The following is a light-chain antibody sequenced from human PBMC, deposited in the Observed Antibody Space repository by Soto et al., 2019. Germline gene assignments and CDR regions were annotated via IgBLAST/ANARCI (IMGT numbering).Light chain of an antibody. CDR1: QSVSSY. V-gene: IGKV3-11*01. Sequence: IVLTQSPVTLSLSPGERATLSCRASQSVSSYLAWYQQKPGQAPRLLIYDASNRATGIPARFSGSGSGTDFTLTISSLQSDDFAVYYCLQYDKWPPWTFGQGTKVDIK. CDR3: LQYDKWPPWT. J-gene: IGKJ1*01. CDR2: DAS.